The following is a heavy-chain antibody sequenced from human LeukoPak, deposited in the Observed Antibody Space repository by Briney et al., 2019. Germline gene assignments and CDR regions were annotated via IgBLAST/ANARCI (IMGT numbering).Heavy chain of an antibody. V-gene: IGHV3-7*01. CDR2: IKQDGSEK. CDR3: ARQYQPPYYYFDY. D-gene: IGHD2-2*01. J-gene: IGHJ4*02. CDR1: GFTFSSYW. Sequence: AGGSLRLSCAASGFTFSSYWMSWVRQAPGKGLEWVANIKQDGSEKYYVDSVKGRFTISRDNAKNSLYLQMNSLRAEDTAVYYCARQYQPPYYYFDYWGQGTLVTVSS.